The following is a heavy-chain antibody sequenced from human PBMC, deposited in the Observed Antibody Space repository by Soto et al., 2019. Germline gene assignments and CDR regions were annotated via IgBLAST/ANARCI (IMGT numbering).Heavy chain of an antibody. CDR2: IFSNDEK. J-gene: IGHJ5*02. Sequence: QVTLKESGPVLVKPTETLTLTCTVSGFSLSNARMGVSWIRQPPGKALEWLAHIFSNDEKSYSPSLKSRLTIPNDTSNSQVVLTMTNMDPVDTATYYCARIMVRGGHHWFDPWGQGTLVTVSS. CDR3: ARIMVRGGHHWFDP. D-gene: IGHD3-10*01. V-gene: IGHV2-26*01. CDR1: GFSLSNARMG.